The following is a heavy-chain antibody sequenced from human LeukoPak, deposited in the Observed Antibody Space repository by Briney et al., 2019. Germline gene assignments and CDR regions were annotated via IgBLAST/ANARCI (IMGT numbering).Heavy chain of an antibody. Sequence: PGGSLRLSCAASGFTFASYAMSWVRQAPGKGLEWVSAIGGRGDDTFYTDSVKGRLTVSRDNSKNTLYLQMSSLRADDTAVYYCGSHFGVGYYFDYWGQGTLVTVSS. D-gene: IGHD3-3*01. V-gene: IGHV3-23*01. CDR1: GFTFASYA. CDR2: IGGRGDDT. J-gene: IGHJ4*02. CDR3: GSHFGVGYYFDY.